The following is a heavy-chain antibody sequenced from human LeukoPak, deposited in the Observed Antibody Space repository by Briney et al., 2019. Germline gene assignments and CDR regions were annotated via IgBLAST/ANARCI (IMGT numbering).Heavy chain of an antibody. CDR1: GFTFDDYA. CDR2: ISWNSGSI. CDR3: AKVFEYSSSLGAFDI. Sequence: PGGSLRLSCAASGFTFDDYAMHWVRQAPGKGLEWVSGISWNSGSIGYADSVEGRFTISRDNAKNSLYLQMNSLRAEDTALYYCAKVFEYSSSLGAFDIWGQGTMVTVSS. D-gene: IGHD6-6*01. J-gene: IGHJ3*02. V-gene: IGHV3-9*01.